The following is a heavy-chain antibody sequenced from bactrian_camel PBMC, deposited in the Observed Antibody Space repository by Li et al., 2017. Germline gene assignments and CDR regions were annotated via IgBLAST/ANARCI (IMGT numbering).Heavy chain of an antibody. D-gene: IGHD6*01. Sequence: HVQLVESGGGSVQAGGSLRLSCAASGYTYNPYCMGWFRQAPGKEREVVAVIDSNGRTTYVDSVKGRFTISQDNAKNTRYLQMNSLKPEDTAMYYCATVGGPRARFCTVVHGPRYIEYWGQGTQVTVS. CDR2: IDSNGRT. V-gene: IGHV3S53*01. CDR1: GYTYNPYC. J-gene: IGHJ4*01. CDR3: ATVGGPRARFCTVVHGPRYIEY.